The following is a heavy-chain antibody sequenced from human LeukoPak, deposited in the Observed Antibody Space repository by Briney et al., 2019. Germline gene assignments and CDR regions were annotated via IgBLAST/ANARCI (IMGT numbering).Heavy chain of an antibody. CDR3: ARHLGPAAGSNWFDP. V-gene: IGHV4-39*01. D-gene: IGHD6-13*01. CDR2: IYYSGST. CDR1: GESFSGYS. J-gene: IGHJ5*02. Sequence: SETLSLTCVVYGESFSGYSRSWIRQPPGKGLEWIGSIYYSGSTYYNPSLKSRVTISVDTSKNQFSLKLSSVTAADTAVYYCARHLGPAAGSNWFDPWGQGTLVTVSS.